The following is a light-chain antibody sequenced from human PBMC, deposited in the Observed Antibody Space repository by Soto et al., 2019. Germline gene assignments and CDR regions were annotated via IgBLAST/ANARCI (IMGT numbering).Light chain of an antibody. J-gene: IGKJ2*01. CDR1: QSVSSN. CDR2: GAS. V-gene: IGKV3-15*01. Sequence: EIVMTQSPATLSVSPGERATLSCRASQSVSSNLAWYQQKPGQAPRLLIYGASTRANGSPARFSGSGSGTEFTLTISSLQSEDFAVYYCEQYNNWPPYTFGQGTKLVIK. CDR3: EQYNNWPPYT.